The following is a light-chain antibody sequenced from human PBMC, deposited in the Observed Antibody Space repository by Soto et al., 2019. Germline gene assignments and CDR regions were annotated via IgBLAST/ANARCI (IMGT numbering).Light chain of an antibody. J-gene: IGLJ2*01. V-gene: IGLV1-51*01. Sequence: QSVLTQPPSVSAAPGQKVTISCSGNSSNIGSNYVSWYQQLPGTAPRLLIYDNDKRPSGIPDRFSGSKSGTSATLGITGLQTGDEADYYCATWDSIVRAGVFGGGTQLTVL. CDR3: ATWDSIVRAGV. CDR1: SSNIGSNY. CDR2: DND.